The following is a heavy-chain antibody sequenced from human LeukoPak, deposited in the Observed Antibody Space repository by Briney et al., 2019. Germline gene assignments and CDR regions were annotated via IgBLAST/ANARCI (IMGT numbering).Heavy chain of an antibody. CDR2: IIPILGIA. J-gene: IGHJ5*02. V-gene: IGHV1-69*02. CDR3: ASPDYGGTPAGNWFDP. Sequence: SVKVSCKASGGTFSSYTISWVRQAPGQGLEWMGRIIPILGIANYAQKFQGRVTITADKSTSTAYMELSSLRSEDTAVYYCASPDYGGTPAGNWFDPWGQGTLVTVSS. CDR1: GGTFSSYT. D-gene: IGHD4-23*01.